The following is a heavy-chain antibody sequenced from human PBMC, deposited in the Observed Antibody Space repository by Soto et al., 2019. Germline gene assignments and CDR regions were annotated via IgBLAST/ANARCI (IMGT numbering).Heavy chain of an antibody. J-gene: IGHJ4*02. CDR1: GDSIRTLYY. Sequence: SETLSLTCTVSGDSIRTLYYWSWIRQTPGKGLEWIGHIHHSGGTSYNPSLKSLVAISVDTSKNQFSLKVDSVTAADTAVYYCARHYGSGTYPLDYWGQGTLVTVSS. V-gene: IGHV4-59*01. D-gene: IGHD3-10*01. CDR2: IHHSGGT. CDR3: ARHYGSGTYPLDY.